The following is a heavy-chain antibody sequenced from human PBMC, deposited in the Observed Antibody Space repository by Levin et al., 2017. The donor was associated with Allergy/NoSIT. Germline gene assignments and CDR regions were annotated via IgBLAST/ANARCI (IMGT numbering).Heavy chain of an antibody. CDR1: GFTFSDYA. CDR2: ITGGGGDK. CDR3: AKKQGGTSGFSFDV. D-gene: IGHD1-1*01. J-gene: IGHJ3*01. V-gene: IGHV3-23*01. Sequence: GESLKISCAASGFTFSDYAMTWVRQAPGKGLEWVSVITGGGGDKYYGDSVKGRFTVSRDNSKDTLYLELNSLRAEDTAVYYCAKKQGGTSGFSFDVWGQGTMVTVSS.